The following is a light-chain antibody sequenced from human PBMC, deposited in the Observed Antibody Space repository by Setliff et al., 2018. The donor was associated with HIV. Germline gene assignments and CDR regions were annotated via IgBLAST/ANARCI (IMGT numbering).Light chain of an antibody. Sequence: QSALPQPASVSGSPGQSITISCTGTSSDVGGYNYVSWYQQHPGKAPKLMIYEVSDRPSGVSNRFSGSKSGNTASLTISGLQAEDEADYYCSSYTSSSTYVFGTGTKGTVL. CDR1: SSDVGGYNY. J-gene: IGLJ1*01. CDR3: SSYTSSSTYV. CDR2: EVS. V-gene: IGLV2-14*01.